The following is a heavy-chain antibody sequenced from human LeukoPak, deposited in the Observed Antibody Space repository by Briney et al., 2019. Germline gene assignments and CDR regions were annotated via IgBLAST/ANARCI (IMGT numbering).Heavy chain of an antibody. CDR1: GGSISSSSYY. V-gene: IGHV4-39*01. CDR3: ARARNNYDVSGYSALDY. D-gene: IGHD3-22*01. J-gene: IGHJ4*02. CDR2: IYYSGST. Sequence: SETLSLTCTVSGGSISSSSYYWGWIRQPPGKGLEWIGSIYYSGSTYYNPSLKSRVTISVDTSKNQFSLKLSSVTAADTAVYYCARARNNYDVSGYSALDYWGQGTLVTVSS.